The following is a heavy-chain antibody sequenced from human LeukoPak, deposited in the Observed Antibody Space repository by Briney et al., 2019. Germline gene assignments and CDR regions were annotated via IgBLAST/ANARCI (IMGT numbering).Heavy chain of an antibody. CDR3: ARGSSWSVH. CDR2: ISGSGGST. J-gene: IGHJ4*02. V-gene: IGHV3-23*01. CDR1: GYTFSSYG. D-gene: IGHD6-13*01. Sequence: PGGALRLSCAASGYTFSSYGMSWVRQAPGKGLEWVSAISGSGGSTYYADSVKGRFTISRDNAKNSLYLQMNSLRAEDTAVYYCARGSSWSVHWGQGTLVTVSS.